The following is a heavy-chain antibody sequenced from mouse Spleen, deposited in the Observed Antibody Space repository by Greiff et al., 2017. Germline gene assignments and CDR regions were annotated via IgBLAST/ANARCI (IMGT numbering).Heavy chain of an antibody. J-gene: IGHJ3*01. CDR1: GYTFTSYW. D-gene: IGHD1-2*01. Sequence: QVQLQQPGAELVRPGTSVKLSCKASGYTFTSYWMHWVKQRPGQGLEWIGVIDPSDSYTNYNQKFKGKATLTVDTSSSTAYMQLSSLTSEDSAVYYCANSLLREGGFAYWGQGTLVTVSA. V-gene: IGHV1-59*01. CDR3: ANSLLREGGFAY. CDR2: IDPSDSYT.